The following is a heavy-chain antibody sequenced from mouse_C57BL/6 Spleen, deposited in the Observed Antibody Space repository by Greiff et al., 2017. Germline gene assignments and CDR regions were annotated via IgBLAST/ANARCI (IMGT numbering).Heavy chain of an antibody. V-gene: IGHV1-50*01. J-gene: IGHJ2*01. CDR1: GYTFTNYW. Sequence: QVQLQQPGAELVKPGASVKLSCKASGYTFTNYWMQWVKQRPGQGLEWIGEIDPSDSYTNYNQKFKGKATLTVDTSSSTAYMQLSSLTSEDSAVYYCAREGGYWGQGTTLTVSS. CDR3: AREGGY. CDR2: IDPSDSYT. D-gene: IGHD3-3*01.